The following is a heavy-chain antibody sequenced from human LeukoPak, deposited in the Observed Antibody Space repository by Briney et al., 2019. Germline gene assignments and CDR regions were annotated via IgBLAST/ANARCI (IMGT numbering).Heavy chain of an antibody. Sequence: SETLSLTCTVSGGSISSYYWSWLRQPAAKGLEWIGRIYTSGSTNYNPSLKSRVTMSVDTSKNQFSLKLSSVTAADTAVYYCASGHLLEWLSPHYYYMDVWGKGTTVTVSS. CDR3: ASGHLLEWLSPHYYYMDV. V-gene: IGHV4-4*07. CDR1: GGSISSYY. D-gene: IGHD3-3*01. CDR2: IYTSGST. J-gene: IGHJ6*03.